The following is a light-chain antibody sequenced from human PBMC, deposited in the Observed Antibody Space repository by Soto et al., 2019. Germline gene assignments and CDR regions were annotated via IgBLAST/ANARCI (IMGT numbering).Light chain of an antibody. CDR2: GAS. Sequence: IVMTQSRATLSVSPGERAPLSCLASQSVTNNIVWYQQRPGQAPRRLSFGASTRATGIPARFNGSGSGTEFTLAISSLQSGDFAVYYCHQYNNWPWTFGQWTKVEIK. CDR1: QSVTNN. J-gene: IGKJ1*01. V-gene: IGKV3-15*01. CDR3: HQYNNWPWT.